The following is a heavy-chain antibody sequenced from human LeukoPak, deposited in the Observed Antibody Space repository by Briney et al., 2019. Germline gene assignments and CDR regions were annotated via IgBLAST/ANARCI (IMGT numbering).Heavy chain of an antibody. CDR2: INPSGGST. J-gene: IGHJ3*02. CDR3: ASQIVGDGFDI. D-gene: IGHD3-22*01. CDR1: GYTFTSYY. Sequence: ASVKVSCKASGYTFTSYYMHWARQAPGQGLEWMGIINPSGGSTSYAQKFQGRVTMTRDTSTSTVYMELSSLRSEDTAVYYCASQIVGDGFDIWGQGTMVTVSS. V-gene: IGHV1-46*01.